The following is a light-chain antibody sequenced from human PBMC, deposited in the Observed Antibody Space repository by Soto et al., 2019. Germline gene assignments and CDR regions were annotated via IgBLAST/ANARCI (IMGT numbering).Light chain of an antibody. CDR2: GAS. V-gene: IGKV3-15*01. Sequence: EIVMTQSPATLSVSPGERATLSCRASQSISSNLAWYQQKPGQAPRLLIYGASTSATGIPGTFSGSGSGTEFTLTISSLQSEDFAVYYCQPYNNWPFTFGPGTKVDIK. CDR3: QPYNNWPFT. CDR1: QSISSN. J-gene: IGKJ3*01.